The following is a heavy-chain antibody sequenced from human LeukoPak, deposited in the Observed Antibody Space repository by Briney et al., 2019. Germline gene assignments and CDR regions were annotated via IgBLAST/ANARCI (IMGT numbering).Heavy chain of an antibody. CDR2: IYYGGST. D-gene: IGHD3-3*01. V-gene: IGHV4-59*01. CDR1: GGSISSYY. CDR3: ARADYDFWSGYYIDY. Sequence: PSETLSLTCTVSGGSISSYYWSWIRQPPGKGLEWIGYIYYGGSTNYNPSLKSRVTISVDTSKNQFSLKLSSVTAADTAVYYCARADYDFWSGYYIDYWGQGTLVTVS. J-gene: IGHJ4*02.